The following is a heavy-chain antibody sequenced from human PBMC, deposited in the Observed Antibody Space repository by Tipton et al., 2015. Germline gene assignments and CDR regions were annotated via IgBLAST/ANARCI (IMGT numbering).Heavy chain of an antibody. CDR1: GGSFSGNY. CDR2: INHSGNT. V-gene: IGHV4-34*01. D-gene: IGHD3-10*01. J-gene: IGHJ5*02. CDR3: ARDSSGMGYYWLDP. Sequence: TLSLTCAVYGGSFSGNYWSWIRQSPGKGLEWIGEINHSGNTNYNPSLKSRVTISVDTSKNQFSLKLSSVTAADTAVYYCARDSSGMGYYWLDPWGQGTLVTVSS.